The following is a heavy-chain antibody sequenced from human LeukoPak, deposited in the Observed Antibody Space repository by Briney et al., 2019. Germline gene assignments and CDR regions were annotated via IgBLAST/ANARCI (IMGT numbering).Heavy chain of an antibody. J-gene: IGHJ4*02. V-gene: IGHV3-30*18. CDR3: AKDLTIFEAGY. CDR1: GFTFSIYG. CDR2: ISYDGSNK. D-gene: IGHD3-3*01. Sequence: PGGSRRLSCAASGFTFSIYGMHWVRQAPGRGLEWVAVISYDGSNKYYADSVKGRFTISRDNSKNTLYLQMNSLRAEDTAVYYCAKDLTIFEAGYWGQGTLVTVSS.